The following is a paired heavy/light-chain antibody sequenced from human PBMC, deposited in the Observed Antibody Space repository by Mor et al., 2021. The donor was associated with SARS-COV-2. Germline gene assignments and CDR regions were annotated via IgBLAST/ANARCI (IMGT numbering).Light chain of an antibody. CDR3: QQANSFPTT. J-gene: IGKJ1*01. CDR1: QGISSW. V-gene: IGKV1-12*01. CDR2: AAS. Sequence: DIQMTQSPSSVSASVGDRVTITCRASQGISSWLAWYQQKPGKAPKLLIYAASSLQSGVPSRFSGSGSGTDFTLTISSLQPEDFATYYCQQANSFPTTFGQGTKVEIK.
Heavy chain of an antibody. CDR1: GFTFSDYY. CDR3: ARDRWFRELFEDYYGMDV. D-gene: IGHD3-10*01. Sequence: QVQLVESGGGLVKPGGSLRLSCAASGFTFSDYYMSWIRQAPGKGLEWVSYISSSGSTIYYADSVKGRFTISRDNAKNSLYLQMNSLRAEDTAVYYCARDRWFRELFEDYYGMDVWGQGTTVTVSS. CDR2: ISSSGSTI. J-gene: IGHJ6*02. V-gene: IGHV3-11*01.